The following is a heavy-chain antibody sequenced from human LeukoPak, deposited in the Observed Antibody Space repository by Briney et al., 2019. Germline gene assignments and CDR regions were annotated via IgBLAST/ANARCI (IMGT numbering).Heavy chain of an antibody. V-gene: IGHV1-46*03. CDR3: ARDMTTVSTSFEAFDI. J-gene: IGHJ3*02. Sequence: ASLKVSCKAFVYTFTRYYMHWVRQAPGQGLEWMGIINPSGGSTRYAQKCQGRVTPTRDMSTSTVYMELSSLRSEDTAVYYCARDMTTVSTSFEAFDIWGQGTMVTVSS. CDR1: VYTFTRYY. D-gene: IGHD4-17*01. CDR2: INPSGGST.